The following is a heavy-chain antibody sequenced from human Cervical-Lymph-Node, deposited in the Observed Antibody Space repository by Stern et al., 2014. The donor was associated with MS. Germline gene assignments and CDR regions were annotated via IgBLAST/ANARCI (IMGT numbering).Heavy chain of an antibody. J-gene: IGHJ4*02. CDR2: ISAYNGNT. CDR1: GYPFTSYG. D-gene: IGHD3-3*01. CDR3: ARDYYDFWSGSVYYFDY. V-gene: IGHV1-18*01. Sequence: VQLVESGAEVKQPGASVKVSCKASGYPFTSYGISWVRQAPGQGLEWMGWISAYNGNTNYAQKLQGRVTMTTDTSTSTAYMELRSLRSDDTAVYYCARDYYDFWSGSVYYFDYWGQGTLVTVSS.